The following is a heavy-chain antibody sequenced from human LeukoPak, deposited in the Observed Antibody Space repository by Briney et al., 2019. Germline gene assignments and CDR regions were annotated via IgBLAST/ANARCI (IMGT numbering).Heavy chain of an antibody. V-gene: IGHV4-39*01. CDR2: IYHSGLA. J-gene: IGHJ4*02. CDR3: ARRSEFDNTHYHYFDY. D-gene: IGHD2-15*01. Sequence: SETLSLTCTVSGGSIDSRSYYWDWIRQAPGKGLEWIGTIYHSGLAEYNPSLKSRVAIFVDTSKNQFSLILHSVAAADTAVYYCARRSEFDNTHYHYFDYWGQGALVTVSS. CDR1: GGSIDSRSYY.